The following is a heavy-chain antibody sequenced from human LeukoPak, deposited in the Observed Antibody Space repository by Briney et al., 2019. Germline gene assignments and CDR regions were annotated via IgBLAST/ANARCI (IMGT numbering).Heavy chain of an antibody. J-gene: IGHJ6*02. V-gene: IGHV4-34*01. Sequence: SETLSLTCAVYGGSFSGYYWSWIRQPPGKGLEWIGEINHSGSINYNPSLKSRVTISVDTSKNQFSLKLSSVTAADTAVYYCARDPDYYGSGSYSGWVPHYYYYGMDVWGQGTTVTVSS. D-gene: IGHD3-10*01. CDR2: INHSGSI. CDR3: ARDPDYYGSGSYSGWVPHYYYYGMDV. CDR1: GGSFSGYY.